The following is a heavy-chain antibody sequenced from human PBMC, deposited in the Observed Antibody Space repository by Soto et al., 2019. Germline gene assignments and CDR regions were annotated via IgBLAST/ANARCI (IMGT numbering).Heavy chain of an antibody. CDR2: IYWDDDK. D-gene: IGHD6-13*01. V-gene: IGHV2-5*02. CDR3: ALALDTSTWQSKHLLAH. Sequence: SGPTLVNPTQTLTLTCTFSGFSLSTSEVGVGWIRQPPGKALEWLALIYWDDDKRYSPFLKSRLTISKATSKNQVVLTMTNMDPVDTATYYCALALDTSTWQSKHLLAHWGQGTLVTVSS. J-gene: IGHJ4*02. CDR1: GFSLSTSEVG.